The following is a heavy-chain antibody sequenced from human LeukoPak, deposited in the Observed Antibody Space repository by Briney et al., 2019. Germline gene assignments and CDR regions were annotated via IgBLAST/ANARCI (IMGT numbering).Heavy chain of an antibody. J-gene: IGHJ4*02. CDR1: GFTFSSYS. D-gene: IGHD6-13*01. V-gene: IGHV3-21*01. Sequence: GGSLRLSCAASGFTFSSYSMNWVRPAPGKGLEWVSSISSSSSYIYYADSVKGRFTISRDNAKNSLYLQMNSLRAEDTAVYYCARDCPFSFIAAAAPFDYWGQGTLVTVSS. CDR2: ISSSSSYI. CDR3: ARDCPFSFIAAAAPFDY.